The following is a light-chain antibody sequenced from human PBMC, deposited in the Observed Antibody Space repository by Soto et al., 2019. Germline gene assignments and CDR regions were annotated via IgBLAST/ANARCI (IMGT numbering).Light chain of an antibody. V-gene: IGLV2-14*01. CDR2: EVT. CDR3: SSYTSSITWV. Sequence: QSVLTQPASVSGSPGQSITNSCTGTSSDVGGYNFVSWYRQHPAKAPQLMIYEVTNRPSGVSSRFSGSKSGNTASLTISGLQAEDEADYYCSSYTSSITWVFGGGTKLTVL. CDR1: SSDVGGYNF. J-gene: IGLJ3*02.